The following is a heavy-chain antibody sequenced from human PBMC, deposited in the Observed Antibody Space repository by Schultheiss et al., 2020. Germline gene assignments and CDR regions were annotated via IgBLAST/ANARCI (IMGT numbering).Heavy chain of an antibody. D-gene: IGHD1-26*01. CDR2: FSYTGST. V-gene: IGHV4-39*07. J-gene: IGHJ6*03. CDR1: GGSISSSSYY. Sequence: SETLSLTCTVSGGSISSSSYYWGWIRQPPGKGLEWIGCFSYTGSTNYNPSLKSRVTISIDTSKNQFSLNLSSVTAADTAVYYCVGATTSDYYYYYMDVWGKGTTVTVSS. CDR3: VGATTSDYYYYYMDV.